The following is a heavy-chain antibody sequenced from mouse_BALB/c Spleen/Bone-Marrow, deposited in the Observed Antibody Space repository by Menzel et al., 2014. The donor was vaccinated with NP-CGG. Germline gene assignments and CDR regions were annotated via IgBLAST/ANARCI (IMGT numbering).Heavy chain of an antibody. CDR2: ISSSGLT. V-gene: IGHV3-2*02. J-gene: IGHJ2*01. Sequence: EVQLVESAPGLVKPSQSLSLTCTVTVYSITSAYARNWIRQFPGNNLEWMGYISSSGLTSYNPSLKGRISIARDTSKNQFFLQLNSVTTEDTAAYYCARSDNFFDFWGQGTTLTVSS. CDR3: ARSDNFFDF. CDR1: VYSITSAYA.